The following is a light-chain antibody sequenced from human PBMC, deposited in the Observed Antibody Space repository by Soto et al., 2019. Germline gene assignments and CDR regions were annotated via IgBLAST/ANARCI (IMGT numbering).Light chain of an antibody. J-gene: IGKJ1*01. CDR1: QTISSW. CDR2: DAS. V-gene: IGKV1-5*01. CDR3: QQSYSTPWG. Sequence: DIQMTQSPSTLSGSVGDRVTITCRASQTISSWLAWYQQKPGKAPKLLIYDASSLEGGVPSRFSGSGSGTEFTLTISSLQPEDFATYYCQQSYSTPWGFGQGTKV.